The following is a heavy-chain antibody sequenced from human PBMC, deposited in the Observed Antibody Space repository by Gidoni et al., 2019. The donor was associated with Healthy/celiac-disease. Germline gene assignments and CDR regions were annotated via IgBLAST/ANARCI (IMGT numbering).Heavy chain of an antibody. CDR3: TRQGPIGYQLYPIQTGGAFDI. V-gene: IGHV3-73*02. J-gene: IGHJ3*02. Sequence: EVQLVESGGGLVQPGGSLKLSCAASGFTFSGSAMHWVRQASGKGLGWVGRIRSKANSYATAYAASVKGRFTISRDDSKNTVYLQMNSLKTEDTAVYYCTRQGPIGYQLYPIQTGGAFDIWGQGTMVTVSS. D-gene: IGHD3-3*01. CDR2: IRSKANSYAT. CDR1: GFTFSGSA.